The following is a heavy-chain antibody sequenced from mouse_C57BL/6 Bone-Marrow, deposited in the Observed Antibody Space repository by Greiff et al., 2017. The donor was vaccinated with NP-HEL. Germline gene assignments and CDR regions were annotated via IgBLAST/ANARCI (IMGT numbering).Heavy chain of an antibody. V-gene: IGHV1-55*01. J-gene: IGHJ2*01. Sequence: QVQLQQPGAELVKPGASVKMSCKASGYTFTSYWITWVKQRPGQGLERIGDIYPGSGSTNYNEKFKSKATLTVDTSSSTAYMELSSLTSEDSAVYYCASYPISYYGSPSFDFWDQGTTLTVSS. CDR2: IYPGSGST. CDR3: ASYPISYYGSPSFDF. D-gene: IGHD1-1*01. CDR1: GYTFTSYW.